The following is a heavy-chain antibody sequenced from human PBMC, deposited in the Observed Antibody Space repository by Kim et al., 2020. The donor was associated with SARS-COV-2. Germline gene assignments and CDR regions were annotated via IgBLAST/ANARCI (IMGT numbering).Heavy chain of an antibody. CDR1: GFTFSNAW. CDR3: TTAPSTYYDFWSGYVSSYGMDV. D-gene: IGHD3-3*01. CDR2: IKSKTDGGTT. Sequence: GGSLRLSCAASGFTFSNAWMSWVRQAPGKGLEWVGRIKSKTDGGTTDYAAPVKGRFTISRDDSKNTLYLQMNSLKTEDTAVYYCTTAPSTYYDFWSGYVSSYGMDVWGQGTTVTVSS. J-gene: IGHJ6*02. V-gene: IGHV3-15*01.